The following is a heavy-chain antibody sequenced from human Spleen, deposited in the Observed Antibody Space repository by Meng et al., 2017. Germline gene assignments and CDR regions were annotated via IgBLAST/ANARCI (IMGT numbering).Heavy chain of an antibody. D-gene: IGHD6-25*01. CDR2: INPKSGDT. CDR3: ARDEDISAAGKLFGDY. V-gene: IGHV1-2*06. J-gene: IGHJ4*02. Sequence: VPLGQSGAEVKKPGASVKVFCKPSGYNFPDYYIHWVRRAPGQGLEWMGRINPKSGDTHYAQKFQARVTMTGDTSISTAYMELSGLRSDDTAMYYCARDEDISAAGKLFGDYWGQGTLVTVSS. CDR1: GYNFPDYY.